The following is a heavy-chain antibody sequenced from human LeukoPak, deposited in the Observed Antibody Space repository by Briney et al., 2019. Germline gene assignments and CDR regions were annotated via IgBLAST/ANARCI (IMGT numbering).Heavy chain of an antibody. D-gene: IGHD3-22*01. Sequence: PGGSLRLSCAASGFTFSSYWMHWVRHAPGKGLVWVSRINSDGSSTSYADSVKGRFTISRDNPNNTLYLQMNSLRAEDTAVYYCASTYDSSGYYDYWGQGTLVTVSS. V-gene: IGHV3-74*01. J-gene: IGHJ4*02. CDR1: GFTFSSYW. CDR3: ASTYDSSGYYDY. CDR2: INSDGSST.